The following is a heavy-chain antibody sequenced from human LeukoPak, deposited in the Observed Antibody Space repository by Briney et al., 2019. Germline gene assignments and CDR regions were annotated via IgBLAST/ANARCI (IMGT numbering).Heavy chain of an antibody. D-gene: IGHD6-13*01. Sequence: PSETLSLTCAVSGYSICSGYYWGWIGQPPGKGLEWIGSIYHSGSTYYNPSLKSRVTISVDTSKNQFSLKLSSVTAADTAVYYCAEGIAAAWNSSWFDPWGQGTLVTVSS. V-gene: IGHV4-38-2*01. CDR2: IYHSGST. J-gene: IGHJ5*02. CDR3: AEGIAAAWNSSWFDP. CDR1: GYSICSGYY.